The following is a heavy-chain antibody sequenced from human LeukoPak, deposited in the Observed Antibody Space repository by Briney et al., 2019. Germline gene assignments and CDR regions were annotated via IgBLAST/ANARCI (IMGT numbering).Heavy chain of an antibody. CDR3: AKDRSYWNDVRDAFDI. D-gene: IGHD1-1*01. CDR2: ISYDGSNK. CDR1: GFTFSSYG. V-gene: IGHV3-30*18. J-gene: IGHJ3*02. Sequence: PGGSLRLSCAASGFTFSSYGMHWVRQAPGKGLEWVAVISYDGSNKYYADSVKGRFTISRDNSKNTLYLQMNSLRAEDTAVYYCAKDRSYWNDVRDAFDIWGQGTMVTVSS.